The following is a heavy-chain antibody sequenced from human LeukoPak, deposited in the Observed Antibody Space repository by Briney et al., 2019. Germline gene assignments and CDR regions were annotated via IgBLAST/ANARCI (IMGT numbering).Heavy chain of an antibody. CDR1: GGSISSSSYY. V-gene: IGHV4-39*02. CDR2: INHIGIT. D-gene: IGHD6-19*01. Sequence: SETLSLTCTVSGGSISSSSYYWGWIRQPPGKGLEWIGDINHIGITNYNPSLKTGVAISVDTSKNHFSLRMNSVTAADTALYYCAKRLRRHYVASGWNRAGFDSWGQGTLVTVS. J-gene: IGHJ4*02. CDR3: AKRLRRHYVASGWNRAGFDS.